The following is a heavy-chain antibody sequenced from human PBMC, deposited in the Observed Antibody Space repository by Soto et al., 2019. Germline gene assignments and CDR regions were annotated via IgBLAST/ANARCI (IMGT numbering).Heavy chain of an antibody. CDR1: GGSVSSGSYY. CDR3: AREWDTGDWYRSGGGVQFDY. D-gene: IGHD6-19*01. Sequence: PSETLSLTCTVSGGSVSSGSYYWSWIRQPPGKGLEWIGYIYYSGSTNYNPSLKSRVTISVDTSKNQFSLKLSSVTAADTAVYYCAREWDTGDWYRSGGGVQFDYWGQGTLVTVSS. V-gene: IGHV4-61*01. CDR2: IYYSGST. J-gene: IGHJ4*02.